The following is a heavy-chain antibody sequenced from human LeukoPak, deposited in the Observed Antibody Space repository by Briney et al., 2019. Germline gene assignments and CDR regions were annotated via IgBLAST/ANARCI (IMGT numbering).Heavy chain of an antibody. CDR2: IYYSGST. J-gene: IGHJ4*02. CDR3: AREGSGYYDSRGPRGSIDY. D-gene: IGHD3-22*01. Sequence: SETLSLTCTVSGGSISSGSYYWSWIRQPAGKGLEWIGRIYYSGSTYYNPSLKSRVTISVDTSKNQFSLKLSSVTAADTAVYYCAREGSGYYDSRGPRGSIDYWGQGTLVTVSS. V-gene: IGHV4-39*07. CDR1: GGSISSGSYY.